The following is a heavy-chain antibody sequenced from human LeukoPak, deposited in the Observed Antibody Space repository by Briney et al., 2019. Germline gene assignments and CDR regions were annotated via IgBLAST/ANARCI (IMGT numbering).Heavy chain of an antibody. D-gene: IGHD2-8*01. V-gene: IGHV3-53*01. CDR2: IYSGGKT. CDR3: ARDGDDTTNW. Sequence: GGSLRLSCAASDFTVGSNYMTWVRQAPGKGLEWVSVIYSGGKTFYADSVKGRFTISRDDSKNTLCLQMNSLRAEDTAIYYCARDGDDTTNWWGQGTLVTVSS. CDR1: DFTVGSNY. J-gene: IGHJ4*02.